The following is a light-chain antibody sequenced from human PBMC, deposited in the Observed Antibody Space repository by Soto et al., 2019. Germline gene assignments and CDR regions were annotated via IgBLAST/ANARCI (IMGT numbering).Light chain of an antibody. V-gene: IGKV3-20*01. CDR2: GTS. CDR1: QSVSSGN. CDR3: QQYRTSPKT. Sequence: EIVLTQSPGTLSLSPGQRATLSCRASQSVSSGNLAWYQQKPGQAPRLLIYGTSNRATGIPDRFTGSGSGTELILTIIRLEREDFAVYYCQQYRTSPKTFGQGTKVEIK. J-gene: IGKJ1*01.